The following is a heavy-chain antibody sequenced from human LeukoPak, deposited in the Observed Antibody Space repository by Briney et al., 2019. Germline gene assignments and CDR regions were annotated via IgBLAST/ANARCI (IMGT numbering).Heavy chain of an antibody. V-gene: IGHV4-31*03. Sequence: SETLSLTCTVSGGSISSGGYYWSWIRQHPGKGLEWIGYIYYSGSTYYNPSLKSRVTISVDTSKNQFSLKLSSVTAADTAVYYCARAGDYYDSSGYRWAFDIWGQGTMVTVSS. CDR3: ARAGDYYDSSGYRWAFDI. J-gene: IGHJ3*02. CDR1: GGSISSGGYY. D-gene: IGHD3-22*01. CDR2: IYYSGST.